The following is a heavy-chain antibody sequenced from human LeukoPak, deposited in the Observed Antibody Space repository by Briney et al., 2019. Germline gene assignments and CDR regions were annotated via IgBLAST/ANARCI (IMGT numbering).Heavy chain of an antibody. CDR3: ARGSTAAVDYGMDV. V-gene: IGHV4-34*01. Sequence: SETLSLTCAVYGGSFSGYYWSWIRQPPGKGLEWIGEINHSGSTNYNPSLKSRVTISVDTSKNQFSLKLSFVTAADTAVYYCARGSTAAVDYGMDVWGQGTTVTVSS. CDR2: INHSGST. D-gene: IGHD4-17*01. J-gene: IGHJ6*02. CDR1: GGSFSGYY.